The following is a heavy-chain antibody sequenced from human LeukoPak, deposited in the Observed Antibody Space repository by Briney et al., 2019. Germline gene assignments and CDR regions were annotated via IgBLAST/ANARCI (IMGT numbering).Heavy chain of an antibody. D-gene: IGHD6-13*01. CDR2: IKQGGSQK. J-gene: IGHJ3*02. V-gene: IGHV3-7*05. CDR1: GFTISSYR. Sequence: GGSLRLSCAASGFTISSYRMSWVRQAPGKGLEWVANIKQGGSQKYYVDFVKGRFTISRDNAKNSLFLQMNSLRAEDTAVYYCARPYTSSWYGAFDIWGQGTMVTVSS. CDR3: ARPYTSSWYGAFDI.